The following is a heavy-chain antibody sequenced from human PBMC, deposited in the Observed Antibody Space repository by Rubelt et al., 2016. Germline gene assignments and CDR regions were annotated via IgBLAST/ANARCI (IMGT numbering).Heavy chain of an antibody. Sequence: QVQLVQSGAEVKKPGASVKVSCKASGYTFTSYGISWVRQAPGQGLEWMGWISDYNGNTNYAQKIQGSVTLTTNQSMSTAYIALRSLRSDDTAVYYCARRDGYNWDDAFDIWGQGTMVTVSS. J-gene: IGHJ3*02. CDR3: ARRDGYNWDDAFDI. D-gene: IGHD5-24*01. V-gene: IGHV1-18*01. CDR2: ISDYNGNT. CDR1: GYTFTSYG.